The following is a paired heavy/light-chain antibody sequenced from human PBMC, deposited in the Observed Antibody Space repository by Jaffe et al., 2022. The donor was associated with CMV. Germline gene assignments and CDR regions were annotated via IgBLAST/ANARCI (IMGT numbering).Heavy chain of an antibody. Sequence: QLQLQESGPGLVKPSATLSLTCTVSGDSISSSSSYWGWIRQPPGRGLEWIGNIYYGGSANYNSSLKSRVTISVDTSKNQFSLRLTSVTAADAALYFCARLRGYTYGIDFWGQGTLVTVSS. CDR2: IYYGGSA. J-gene: IGHJ4*02. V-gene: IGHV4-39*01. D-gene: IGHD5-18*01. CDR3: ARLRGYTYGIDF. CDR1: GDSISSSSSY.
Light chain of an antibody. Sequence: QSVLTQPPSVSGAPGQRVTISCTGTSSNIGAGYTVNWYQQLPRAAPKLLFYGNNNRPSGVPDRFSASKSATSASLAITGLQAEDEADYYCQSYDSSLSGVVFGGGTKLTVL. CDR3: QSYDSSLSGVV. CDR2: GNN. CDR1: SSNIGAGYT. V-gene: IGLV1-40*01. J-gene: IGLJ2*01.